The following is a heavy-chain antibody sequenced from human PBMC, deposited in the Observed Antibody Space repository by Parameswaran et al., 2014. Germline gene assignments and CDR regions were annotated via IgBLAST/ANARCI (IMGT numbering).Heavy chain of an antibody. CDR3: ARGSTGYLPLPFDI. Sequence: VRQAPGKGLEWVSSISSSSSNKYYAASMKGRFTISRDNAKNSLYLQLNSLRVEDTAVYYCARGSTGYLPLPFDIWGHGTVVTVSS. J-gene: IGHJ3*02. V-gene: IGHV3-21*01. CDR2: ISSSSSNK. D-gene: IGHD3-22*01.